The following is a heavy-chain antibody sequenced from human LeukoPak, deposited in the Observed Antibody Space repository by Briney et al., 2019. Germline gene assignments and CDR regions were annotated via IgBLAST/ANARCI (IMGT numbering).Heavy chain of an antibody. D-gene: IGHD6-13*01. CDR1: GGSINNSSYY. V-gene: IGHV4-39*07. CDR2: FYYSGNT. Sequence: PSETLSLTCTVSGGSINNSSYYWGWIRQPPGKGLEWIGSFYYSGNTYYNPSLKSRVTISVDTSKNQFSLKLSSVTAADTAVYYCARGILQQQLVRGWFDPRGQGTLVTVSS. J-gene: IGHJ5*02. CDR3: ARGILQQQLVRGWFDP.